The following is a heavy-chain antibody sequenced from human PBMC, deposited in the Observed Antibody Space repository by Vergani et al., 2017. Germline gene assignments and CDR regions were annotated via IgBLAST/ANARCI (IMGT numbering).Heavy chain of an antibody. CDR1: GFPFSTYG. CDR2: LQKVGIDK. V-gene: IGHV3-30*02. Sequence: QVQLVESGGGVVQPGESLRPSWPASGFPFSTYGLHRVRRAPGKGVEWLAFLQKVGIDKFYADSVRGRFTISRDISKNTLYLEMNSLSAEDTALYHCVKDHPVFDDWGRGTLVSVS. CDR3: VKDHPVFDD. J-gene: IGHJ4*02.